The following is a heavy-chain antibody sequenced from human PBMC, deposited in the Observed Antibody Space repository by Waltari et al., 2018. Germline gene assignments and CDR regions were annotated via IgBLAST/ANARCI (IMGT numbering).Heavy chain of an antibody. Sequence: QVQLVQSGAEVKKPGASVKVACRGSGYTFTDYYIHWVRQAPGQGLEWMGWINPKRGGKDSAQKFQDRVTMTRDTSLNTAYLELSNLRPNDTAVYFCARENSHSGSGTYDLDYWGQGTLVTVSS. V-gene: IGHV1-2*02. J-gene: IGHJ4*02. CDR3: ARENSHSGSGTYDLDY. CDR2: INPKRGGK. D-gene: IGHD3-10*01. CDR1: GYTFTDYY.